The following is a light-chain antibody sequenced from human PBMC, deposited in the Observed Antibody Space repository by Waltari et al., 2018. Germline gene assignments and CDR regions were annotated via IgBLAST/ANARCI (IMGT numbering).Light chain of an antibody. J-gene: IGLJ3*02. CDR2: ANT. V-gene: IGLV1-40*01. CDR3: QSYDSSLSGRV. CDR1: SPNIGTGHD. Sequence: QSVLTQPPPVSGAPGQRVIISCTGSSPNIGTGHDVQWYQQLPGTAPKRLISANTNRPSGVPDRFSASKSGTSASLAITGLQAEDEADYYCQSYDSSLSGRVFGGGTKLTVL.